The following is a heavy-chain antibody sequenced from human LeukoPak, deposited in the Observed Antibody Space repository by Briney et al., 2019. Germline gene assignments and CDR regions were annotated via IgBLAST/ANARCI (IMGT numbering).Heavy chain of an antibody. CDR3: AKDGAQYSSGPECDP. Sequence: GGSLRLSCAASGLHFSGTAMSWVRQAPGKGLEWVSAISHDGMNAYYADSVKGRFTISRDNSKKTVSLETSSLTAADTGVYYCAKDGAQYSSGPECDPRGQGALVTVSP. D-gene: IGHD6-19*01. J-gene: IGHJ5*02. CDR1: GLHFSGTA. V-gene: IGHV3-23*01. CDR2: ISHDGMNA.